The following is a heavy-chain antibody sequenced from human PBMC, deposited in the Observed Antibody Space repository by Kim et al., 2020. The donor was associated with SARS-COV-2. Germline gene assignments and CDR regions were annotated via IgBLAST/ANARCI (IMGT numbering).Heavy chain of an antibody. D-gene: IGHD2-15*01. J-gene: IGHJ5*02. V-gene: IGHV1-18*01. CDR1: GYTFTSYG. CDR2: ISAYNGNT. Sequence: ASVKVSCKASGYTFTSYGISWVRQAPGQGLEWMGWISAYNGNTNYAQKLQGRVTMTTDTSTSTAYMELRSLRSDDTAVYYCARDGGVVVAATSHWFDPWGQGTLVTVSS. CDR3: ARDGGVVVAATSHWFDP.